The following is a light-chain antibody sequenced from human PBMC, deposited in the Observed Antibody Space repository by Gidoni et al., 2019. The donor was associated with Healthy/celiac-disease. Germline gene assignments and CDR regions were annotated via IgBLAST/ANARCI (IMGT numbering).Light chain of an antibody. V-gene: IGKV1-33*01. CDR1: QDISNY. Sequence: IQMTQSPSSLSASVGDRVTITCQASQDISNYLHWYQQKPGKAPKLLIYDASNLETGGPSRFSGSGSGTDLTFTISSLQPEDIATYYCQQYDNLPRTFGQGTRLEIK. J-gene: IGKJ5*01. CDR2: DAS. CDR3: QQYDNLPRT.